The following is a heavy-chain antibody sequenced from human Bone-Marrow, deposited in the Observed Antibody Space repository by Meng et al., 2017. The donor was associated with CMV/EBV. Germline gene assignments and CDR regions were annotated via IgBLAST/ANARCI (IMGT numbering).Heavy chain of an antibody. CDR1: GSTFSDYY. D-gene: IGHD6-13*01. CDR2: ISSSSSYI. CDR3: ARERQLVQYDWFEP. Sequence: GRSLTLSCAAAGSTFSDYYMSWIRPAPGEWLEWDSSISSSSSYIYYADSVKGRFTISRDNAKTSLYLQMNSLRAEDTAVYFRARERQLVQYDWFEPWGQRNLVTVSS. V-gene: IGHV3-11*06. J-gene: IGHJ5*02.